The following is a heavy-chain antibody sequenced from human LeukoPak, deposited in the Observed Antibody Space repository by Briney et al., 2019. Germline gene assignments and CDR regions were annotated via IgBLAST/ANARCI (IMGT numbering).Heavy chain of an antibody. V-gene: IGHV3-23*01. D-gene: IGHD4-11*01. J-gene: IGHJ4*02. Sequence: GSLRLSCAASGFTFSSYAMSWVRQAPGKGLEWVSAISGSGGSTYYADSVKGRFTISRDNSKNTLYPQMNSLRAEDTAVYYCAKARTRMTTVTRYYFDYWGQGTLVTVSS. CDR3: AKARTRMTTVTRYYFDY. CDR1: GFTFSSYA. CDR2: ISGSGGST.